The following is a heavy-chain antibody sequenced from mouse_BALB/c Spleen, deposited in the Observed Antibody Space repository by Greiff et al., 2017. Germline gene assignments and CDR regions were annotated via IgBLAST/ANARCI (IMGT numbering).Heavy chain of an antibody. Sequence: QVPLKVFGPGLLQPSPTLSLTCSFSGFSLSTSGMGVSWIRQPSGKGLEWLAHIYWDDDKRYNPSLKSRLTISKDTSRNQVFLKITSVDTADTATYYCARRKGGSLHWYFDVWGAGTTVTVSS. J-gene: IGHJ1*01. CDR1: GFSLSTSGMG. CDR2: IYWDDDK. V-gene: IGHV8-12*01. D-gene: IGHD1-1*02. CDR3: ARRKGGSLHWYFDV.